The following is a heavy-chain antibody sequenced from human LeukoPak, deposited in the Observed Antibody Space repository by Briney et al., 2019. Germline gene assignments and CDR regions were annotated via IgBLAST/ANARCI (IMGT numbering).Heavy chain of an antibody. CDR1: GFTVSSNY. D-gene: IGHD6-13*01. Sequence: PGGSLRLSCAASGFTVSSNYMSWVRRAPGKGLEWGSVFYSGDNTYYADSVKGRFTMSRDNSKNTLFLQVNSLRAEDTAFYYCARVPGLAAAGTPHFDYWGQRTLVTVSS. J-gene: IGHJ4*02. CDR2: FYSGDNT. CDR3: ARVPGLAAAGTPHFDY. V-gene: IGHV3-53*01.